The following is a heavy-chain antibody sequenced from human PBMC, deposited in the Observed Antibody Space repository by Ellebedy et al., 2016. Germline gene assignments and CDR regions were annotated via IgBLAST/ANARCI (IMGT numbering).Heavy chain of an antibody. Sequence: GESLKISXKGSGYSFTSYWISWVRQMPGKGLEWMGRIDPSDSYTNYSPSFQGHVTISADKSISTAYLQWSSLKASDTAMYYCASSRYSGYDYAFDIWGQGTMVTVSS. CDR2: IDPSDSYT. CDR1: GYSFTSYW. J-gene: IGHJ3*02. D-gene: IGHD5-12*01. V-gene: IGHV5-10-1*01. CDR3: ASSRYSGYDYAFDI.